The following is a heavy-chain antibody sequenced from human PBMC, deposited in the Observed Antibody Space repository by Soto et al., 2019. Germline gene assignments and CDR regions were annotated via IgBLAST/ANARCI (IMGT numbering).Heavy chain of an antibody. CDR2: VHSSSGT. V-gene: IGHV4-39*06. CDR1: GDSLGSPDYI. D-gene: IGHD2-21*02. CDR3: AKWQCDPDCYVFDS. J-gene: IGHJ4*02. Sequence: SETLSLTCDVSGDSLGSPDYIWGWLRLPPGKGPEWSASVHSSSGTYYNASLKTRTTISLDTPENKFALKLASVTAEDSAVYYCAKWQCDPDCYVFDSWGQGTLVTVSS.